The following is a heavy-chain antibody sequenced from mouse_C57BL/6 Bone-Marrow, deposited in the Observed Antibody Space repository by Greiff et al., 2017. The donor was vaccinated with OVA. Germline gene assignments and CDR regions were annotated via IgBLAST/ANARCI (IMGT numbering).Heavy chain of an antibody. CDR2: IYPRDGST. CDR1: GYTFTDHT. V-gene: IGHV1-78*01. Sequence: VQLQESDAELVKPGASVKISCKVSGYTFTDHTIHWMKQRPEQGLEWIGYIYPRDGSTKYNEKFKGKATLTADKSSSTAYMQLNSLTSEDSAVYFCARRLDGYYVWFAYWGQGTLVTVSA. D-gene: IGHD2-3*01. CDR3: ARRLDGYYVWFAY. J-gene: IGHJ3*01.